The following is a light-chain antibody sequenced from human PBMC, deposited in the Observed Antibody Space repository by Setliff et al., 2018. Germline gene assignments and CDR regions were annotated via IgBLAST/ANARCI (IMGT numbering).Light chain of an antibody. CDR3: QSYDNSLSGSGV. Sequence: VLTQAPSVSGAPGQRVTISCTGSSSNIGAGYDVHWYQQLPGTAPKLLIFGNSNRPSGVPDRFSGSKSGSSASLAITGLQAEDEADYFCQSYDNSLSGSGVFGTGTKVTVL. CDR2: GNS. J-gene: IGLJ1*01. V-gene: IGLV1-40*01. CDR1: SSNIGAGYD.